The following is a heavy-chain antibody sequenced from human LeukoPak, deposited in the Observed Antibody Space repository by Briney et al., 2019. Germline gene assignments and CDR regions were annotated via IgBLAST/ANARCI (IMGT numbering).Heavy chain of an antibody. CDR2: ISTSGST. J-gene: IGHJ3*02. CDR1: GGSISSYY. CDR3: AKVLVGHIVVVTSAFDI. D-gene: IGHD2-21*02. Sequence: PSETLSLTCTVSGGSISSYYWSWIRQPAGKGLEWLGRISTSGSTNYNPSLKSRVTMSVDTSKNQFSLKLSSVTAADTAMYYCAKVLVGHIVVVTSAFDIWGQGTRVTVSS. V-gene: IGHV4-4*07.